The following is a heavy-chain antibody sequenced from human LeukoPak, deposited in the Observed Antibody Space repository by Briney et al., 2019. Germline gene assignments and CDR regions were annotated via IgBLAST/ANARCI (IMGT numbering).Heavy chain of an antibody. V-gene: IGHV1-69*05. D-gene: IGHD2-21*02. Sequence: SVKVSCKASGGTFSSYAISWVRQAPGQGLEWMGRIIPIFGTANYAQEFQGRVTITTDESTSTAYMELSSLRSEDTAVYYCAREAMVVTPPFDYWGQGTLVTVSS. CDR2: IIPIFGTA. CDR3: AREAMVVTPPFDY. CDR1: GGTFSSYA. J-gene: IGHJ4*02.